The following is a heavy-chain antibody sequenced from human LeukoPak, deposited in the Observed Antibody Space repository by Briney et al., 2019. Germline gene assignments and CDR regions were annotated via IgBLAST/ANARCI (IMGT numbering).Heavy chain of an antibody. CDR1: GYNFTRYW. V-gene: IGHV5-51*01. CDR2: LYPRDSDT. J-gene: IGHJ4*02. Sequence: GESLKISCQASGYNFTRYWIGWVRQMPGKGLEWMGLLYPRDSDTRYSPSFQGQVTFSADNSINTAYLQWSSLRASDTAIYYCARQMGVASRKNYFDSWGQGTLVTVSA. CDR3: ARQMGVASRKNYFDS. D-gene: IGHD5-12*01.